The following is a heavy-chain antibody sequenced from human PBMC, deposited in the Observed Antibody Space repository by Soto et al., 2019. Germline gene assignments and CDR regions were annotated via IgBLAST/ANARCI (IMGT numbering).Heavy chain of an antibody. CDR2: IIPVFGPA. CDR1: GDTFSNYA. D-gene: IGHD1-26*01. J-gene: IGHJ3*01. CDR3: ARAGTGSYLNAFDV. V-gene: IGHV1-69*13. Sequence: SVKVSCKASGDTFSNYAISWVRQAPGQGLEWMGGIIPVFGPAHYAQKFQGRVTITADASMSTAYVELSSLRSEDTAVYYCARAGTGSYLNAFDVWGQGTMVTVSS.